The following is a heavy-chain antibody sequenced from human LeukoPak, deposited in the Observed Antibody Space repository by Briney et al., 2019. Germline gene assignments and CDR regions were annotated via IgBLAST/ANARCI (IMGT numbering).Heavy chain of an antibody. CDR2: IKQDGSEK. CDR1: GFTFSSSW. D-gene: IGHD3-16*01. Sequence: GGSLRLSCAASGFTFSSSWMSWVRQAPGKGLECVANIKQDGSEKYYVDSVKGRFTISRDNAKNSLYLQMNSLRAEDTAVYYCARDKFGGTDYWGQGTLVTVSS. CDR3: ARDKFGGTDY. J-gene: IGHJ4*02. V-gene: IGHV3-7*01.